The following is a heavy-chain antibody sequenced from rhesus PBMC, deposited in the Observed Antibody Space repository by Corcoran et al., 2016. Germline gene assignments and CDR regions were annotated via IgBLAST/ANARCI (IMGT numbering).Heavy chain of an antibody. V-gene: IGHV4-127*01. CDR1: GYSISSGYG. CDR3: ARGEVGGSFDV. J-gene: IGHJ5-1*01. Sequence: QVQLQESGPGLVKPSETLSLTCAVSGYSISSGYGWSWIRQPPGKGLEWIGYIGGWMTPTHPNPPLTSRVTISKDTSKNQFSLKLSSVTAADTAVYYCARGEVGGSFDVWGAGVLVTVSS. CDR2: IGGWMTPT. D-gene: IGHD5-42*01.